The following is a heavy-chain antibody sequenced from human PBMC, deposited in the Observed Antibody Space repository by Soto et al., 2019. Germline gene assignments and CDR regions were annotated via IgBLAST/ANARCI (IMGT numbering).Heavy chain of an antibody. CDR3: AKDRILHKKITIFGVVIPAPDY. D-gene: IGHD3-3*01. Sequence: GGSVRLSCAASGFTFSSYGMHWVRQAPGKGLEWVAVISYDGSNKYYADSVKGRFTISRDNSKNTLYLQMNSLRAEDTAVYYCAKDRILHKKITIFGVVIPAPDYWGQGTLVTVSS. CDR1: GFTFSSYG. J-gene: IGHJ4*02. V-gene: IGHV3-30*18. CDR2: ISYDGSNK.